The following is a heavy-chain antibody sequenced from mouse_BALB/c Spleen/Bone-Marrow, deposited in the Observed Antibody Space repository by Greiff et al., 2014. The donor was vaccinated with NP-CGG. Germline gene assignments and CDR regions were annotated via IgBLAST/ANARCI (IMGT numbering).Heavy chain of an antibody. Sequence: VTLKESGAELVKPGASVKLSCTASGFNIKDIYLHWVRQRPEQGLEWIGRIDPANGNTKYDPKFQGKATITADTSSNTAYLQLSSLTSEDTAVYYCASYRYAWYFDVWGAGTTVTVSS. CDR2: IDPANGNT. CDR3: ASYRYAWYFDV. D-gene: IGHD2-14*01. CDR1: GFNIKDIY. V-gene: IGHV14-3*02. J-gene: IGHJ1*01.